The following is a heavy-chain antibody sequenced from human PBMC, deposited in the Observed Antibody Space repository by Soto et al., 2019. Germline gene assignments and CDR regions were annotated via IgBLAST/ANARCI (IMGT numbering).Heavy chain of an antibody. CDR3: ARDQIFLATARHYYMDV. D-gene: IGHD5-12*01. CDR1: GFTFSSYS. CDR2: ISSSSSYI. Sequence: GGSLRLSCTASGFTFSSYSMNWVRQAPGKGLEWVSSISSSSSYIYYADSVKGRFTISRDNAKNSLYLQMNSLRAEDTAVYYCARDQIFLATARHYYMDVWGKGTTVTVSS. J-gene: IGHJ6*03. V-gene: IGHV3-21*01.